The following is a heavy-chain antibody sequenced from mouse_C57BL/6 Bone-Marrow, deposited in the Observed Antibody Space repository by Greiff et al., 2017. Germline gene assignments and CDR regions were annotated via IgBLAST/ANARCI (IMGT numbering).Heavy chain of an antibody. CDR2: IDPSASYT. V-gene: IGHV1-59*01. Sequence: VQLQQPGAELVRPGTSVKLSCKASGYTFTSYWMHWVKQRPGQGLEWIGVIDPSASYTNYNQKFKGKATLTVDTSSSTAYMQLSSLTSEDSAVYYCARRNTVRGDYWGQGTTLTVAS. CDR1: GYTFTSYW. CDR3: ARRNTVRGDY. D-gene: IGHD1-1*01. J-gene: IGHJ2*01.